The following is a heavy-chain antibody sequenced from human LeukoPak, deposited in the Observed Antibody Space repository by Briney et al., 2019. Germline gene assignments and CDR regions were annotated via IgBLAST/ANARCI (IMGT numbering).Heavy chain of an antibody. CDR2: ISAYNGNT. Sequence: GSVKVSCKASGSTFTSYGISWVRQAPGQGLEWMGWISAYNGNTNYAQKLQGRVTMTTNTSTSTAYMELRSLRSDDTAVYYCARIVVVPAAMYYFDYWGQGTLVTVSS. V-gene: IGHV1-18*01. CDR3: ARIVVVPAAMYYFDY. J-gene: IGHJ4*02. D-gene: IGHD2-2*01. CDR1: GSTFTSYG.